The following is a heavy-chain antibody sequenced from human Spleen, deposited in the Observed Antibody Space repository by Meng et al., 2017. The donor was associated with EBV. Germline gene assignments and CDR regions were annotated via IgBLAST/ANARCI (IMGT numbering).Heavy chain of an antibody. V-gene: IGHV4-39*07. CDR1: GGSISGNNYF. CDR2: MSYSGDT. J-gene: IGHJ4*02. CDR3: ARPYDSTGYFSR. Sequence: QLEGSGQGLVKPSGTLSLPCTVSGGSISGNNYFWGWIRQPPGKGLEWIGGMSYSGDTFYNPSLKSRVTISVEPSKNQFSLNLTSVTAADTAIYYCARPYDSTGYFSRWGQGALVTVSS. D-gene: IGHD3-22*01.